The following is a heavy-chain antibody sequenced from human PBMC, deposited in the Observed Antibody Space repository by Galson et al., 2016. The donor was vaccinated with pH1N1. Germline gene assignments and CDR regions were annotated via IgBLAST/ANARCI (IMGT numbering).Heavy chain of an antibody. CDR1: EFTLQTYP. V-gene: IGHV3-7*03. Sequence: SLRLSCAAFEFTLQTYPMSWVRRVPGKGLEWVANTNQDGTEKNYADSVKGRFIISRDVAKNSLYLQMSRLTAEDAATYFCSRDGDARGDYRPWGDYWGQGSLVIVSS. CDR2: TNQDGTEK. J-gene: IGHJ4*02. D-gene: IGHD4-17*01. CDR3: SRDGDARGDYRPWGDY.